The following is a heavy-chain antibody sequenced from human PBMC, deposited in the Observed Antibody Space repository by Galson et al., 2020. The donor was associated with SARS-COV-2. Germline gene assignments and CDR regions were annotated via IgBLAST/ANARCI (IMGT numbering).Heavy chain of an antibody. CDR1: GFTFSSYS. CDR3: ARGPSVLLWFGELFFDY. CDR2: ISSSSSYI. D-gene: IGHD3-10*01. V-gene: IGHV3-21*01. J-gene: IGHJ4*02. Sequence: GGSLRLSCAASGFTFSSYSMNWVRQAPGKGLEWVSSISSSSSYIYYADSVKGRFTISRDNAKNSLYLQMNSLRAEDTAVYYCARGPSVLLWFGELFFDYWGQGTLVTVSS.